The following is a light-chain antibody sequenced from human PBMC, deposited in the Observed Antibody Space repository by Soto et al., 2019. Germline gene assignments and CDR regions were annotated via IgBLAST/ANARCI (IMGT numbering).Light chain of an antibody. CDR3: QQYIQLPLT. CDR2: GAS. Sequence: ELVLTQPTAILSVSPGERATLSCRASQSVTSNLAWYQQKPVQAPRILMYGASTRSTGIPARFGGSGSATEITLTITSLQSEDFGVYYCQQYIQLPLTFGGGTKVDIK. J-gene: IGKJ4*01. CDR1: QSVTSN. V-gene: IGKV3-15*01.